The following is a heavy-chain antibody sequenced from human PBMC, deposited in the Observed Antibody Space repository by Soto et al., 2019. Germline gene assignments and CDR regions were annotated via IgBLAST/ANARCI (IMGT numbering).Heavy chain of an antibody. CDR3: ARERGRLNGYQRPRNNWNYRWFDP. Sequence: QVQLQQWGAGLLKPSETLSLTCAVYGGSFSGYYWSWIRQPPGKGLEWIGEINHSGSTNYNPSLKSRVTISVDTSKNQFSLKLSSVTAADTAVYYCARERGRLNGYQRPRNNWNYRWFDPWGQGTLVTVSS. V-gene: IGHV4-34*01. J-gene: IGHJ5*02. D-gene: IGHD1-7*01. CDR2: INHSGST. CDR1: GGSFSGYY.